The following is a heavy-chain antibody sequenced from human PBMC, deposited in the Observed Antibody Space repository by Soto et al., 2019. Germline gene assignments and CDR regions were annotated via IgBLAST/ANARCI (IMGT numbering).Heavy chain of an antibody. CDR2: IYYSGST. V-gene: IGHV4-61*03. J-gene: IGHJ4*02. Sequence: SETLSLTCTVSGGSVSSGSYYCSWIRQPRGKGLEWIGYIYYSGSTDYNPSLKSRVTISLDPSMNHFSLNLTTAATAHSTVSYCGSQKAVIAASCTPDLDYWGQGALVTVSS. D-gene: IGHD6-13*01. CDR1: GGSVSSGSYY. CDR3: GSQKAVIAASCTPDLDY.